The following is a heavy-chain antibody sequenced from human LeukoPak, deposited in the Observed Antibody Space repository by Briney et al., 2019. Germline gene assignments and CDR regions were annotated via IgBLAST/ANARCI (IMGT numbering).Heavy chain of an antibody. CDR1: GFAFSYYS. Sequence: GGSLRLSCAASGFAFSYYSINWVRQAPGKGLEWGSYISNSSTTIYYADSVKGRFTISRDNAKNSLFLQMNSLRDEDTAVYYCARDRTSRAYSGYYYWGQGTLVTVSS. V-gene: IGHV3-48*02. CDR3: ARDRTSRAYSGYYY. J-gene: IGHJ4*02. CDR2: ISNSSTTI. D-gene: IGHD5-12*01.